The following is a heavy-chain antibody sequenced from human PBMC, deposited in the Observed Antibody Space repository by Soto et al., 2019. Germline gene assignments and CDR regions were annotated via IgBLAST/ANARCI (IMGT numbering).Heavy chain of an antibody. J-gene: IGHJ2*01. Sequence: EVQVLESGGGLVQPGGSLRLSCAASGFTFSNYAMSWVRQAPGKGLEWVSGMSDSGIRTYYADSVKGRFTIFRDNXKNTLFLQMNSLRAEDTALYYCAKDRGRTPWHFDLWGRGTPVTVSS. CDR1: GFTFSNYA. CDR2: MSDSGIRT. D-gene: IGHD2-15*01. V-gene: IGHV3-23*01. CDR3: AKDRGRTPWHFDL.